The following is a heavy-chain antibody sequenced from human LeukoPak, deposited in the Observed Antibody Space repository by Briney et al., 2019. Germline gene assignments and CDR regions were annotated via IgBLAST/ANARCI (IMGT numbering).Heavy chain of an antibody. CDR1: GGSFRVYY. CDR3: ARLVIVWRIFGVALGYYYYMDV. CDR2: ITHSGST. J-gene: IGHJ6*03. Sequence: PSETLCRTCAVYGGSFRVYYWSWIRHPPGKGLERSGEITHSGSTNYNPSPKSRVTLSLDTSKNKFSLWMCSVTALHTALYFCARLVIVWRIFGVALGYYYYMDVWGKGTTVTVSS. V-gene: IGHV4-34*01. D-gene: IGHD3-3*01.